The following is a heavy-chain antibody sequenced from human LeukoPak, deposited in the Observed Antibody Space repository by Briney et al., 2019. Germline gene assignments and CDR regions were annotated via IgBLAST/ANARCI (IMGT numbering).Heavy chain of an antibody. D-gene: IGHD3-3*01. CDR3: ARVATYYDFWSGPPDY. J-gene: IGHJ4*02. CDR1: GFTFDDYG. Sequence: GGSLRLSCAASGFTFDDYGMSWVRQAPGKGLEWVSGINWNGGSTGYADSVKGRFTISRDNAKNSLYLQMNSLRAEDTALYHCARVATYYDFWSGPPDYWGQGTLVTVSS. V-gene: IGHV3-20*01. CDR2: INWNGGST.